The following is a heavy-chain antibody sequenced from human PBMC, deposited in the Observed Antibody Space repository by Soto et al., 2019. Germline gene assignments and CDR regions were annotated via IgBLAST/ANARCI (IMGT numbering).Heavy chain of an antibody. V-gene: IGHV3-23*01. J-gene: IGHJ4*02. CDR2: ISGSGDST. CDR3: AKRASGSYFDY. Sequence: EVQLLESGGGLVQPGGSLRLSCAASGFTFSSYAMNWVRQAPGKGLEWVSVISGSGDSTYYADSVKGRFPISRDNSKNTLYLQMNSLRAEDTAVYYCAKRASGSYFDYWGQGTLVTVSS. D-gene: IGHD3-10*01. CDR1: GFTFSSYA.